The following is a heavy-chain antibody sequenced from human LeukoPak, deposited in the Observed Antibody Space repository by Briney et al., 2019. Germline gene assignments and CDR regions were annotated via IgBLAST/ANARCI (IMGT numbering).Heavy chain of an antibody. CDR3: ARDNSVRDEAWWFYP. CDR1: GYTFTNNW. Sequence: ASVRVSCKAFGYTFTNNWMHWVRQAPGQGPEWMGLISPTGGSTAYAQKFQGRVTLTRDMSTSTDYLELSSLRSEDTAVYYCARDNSVRDEAWWFYPWGQGTLVTVSS. CDR2: ISPTGGST. J-gene: IGHJ5*02. D-gene: IGHD5-24*01. V-gene: IGHV1-46*01.